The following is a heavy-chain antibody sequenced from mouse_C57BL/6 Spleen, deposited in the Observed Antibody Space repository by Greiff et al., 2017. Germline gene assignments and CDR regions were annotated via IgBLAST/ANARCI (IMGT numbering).Heavy chain of an antibody. V-gene: IGHV1-53*01. Sequence: VQLQQPGTELVKPGASVKLSCKASGYTFTSYWMHWVKQRPGQGLEWIGNINPSNGGTNYNEKFKSKATLTVDKSSSTAYMQLSSLTSEDSAVYYCARNPYYYYDGGYYYAMDYWGQGTSVTVSS. CDR2: INPSNGGT. CDR1: GYTFTSYW. CDR3: ARNPYYYYDGGYYYAMDY. D-gene: IGHD2-4*01. J-gene: IGHJ4*01.